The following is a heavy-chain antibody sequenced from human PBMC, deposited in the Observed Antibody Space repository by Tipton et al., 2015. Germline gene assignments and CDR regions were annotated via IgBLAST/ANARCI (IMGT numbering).Heavy chain of an antibody. V-gene: IGHV3-23*01. D-gene: IGHD2-15*01. Sequence: GSLRLSCAASGFSFSNYAMSWVRQAPGKGLEWVSVISGSGGSTYYADSVKGRFTISRDNSKNSLYLQMNSLRDEDTAVYYCARGRAGYQFDYWGQGTLVTVSS. J-gene: IGHJ4*02. CDR3: ARGRAGYQFDY. CDR1: GFSFSNYA. CDR2: ISGSGGST.